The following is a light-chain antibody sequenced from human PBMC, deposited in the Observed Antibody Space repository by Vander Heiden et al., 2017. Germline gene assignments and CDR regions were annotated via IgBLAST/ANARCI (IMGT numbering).Light chain of an antibody. J-gene: IGLJ1*01. Sequence: SALTPPASVSGSPGQSTTISCTGTSSDVGGYNYVACYQQHPGKAPKLMIYDVSTRPSGVSNHFSGSKSGNTASLTISGLQAEDEADYYCSSYTSSSTYVFGTGTKVTVL. CDR3: SSYTSSSTYV. CDR2: DVS. CDR1: SSDVGGYNY. V-gene: IGLV2-14*01.